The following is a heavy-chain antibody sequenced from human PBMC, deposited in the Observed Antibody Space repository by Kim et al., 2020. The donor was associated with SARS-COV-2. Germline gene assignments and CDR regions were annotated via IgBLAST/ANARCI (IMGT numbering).Heavy chain of an antibody. CDR3: ARSYNWNDPAFDP. V-gene: IGHV3-53*04. Sequence: YADSVKGRFTISRHNSKNMVYLQMNSLRAEDTAVYYCARSYNWNDPAFDPWGQGTLVTVSS. D-gene: IGHD1-20*01. J-gene: IGHJ5*02.